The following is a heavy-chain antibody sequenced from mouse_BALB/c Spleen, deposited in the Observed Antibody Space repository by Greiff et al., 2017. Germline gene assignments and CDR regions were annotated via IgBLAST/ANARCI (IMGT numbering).Heavy chain of an antibody. Sequence: EVKVVESGGGLVQPGGSRKLSCAASGFTFSSFGMHWVRQAPEKGLEWVAYISSGSSTIYYADTVKGRFTISRDNPKNTLFLQMTSLRSEDTAMYYCARDIDGSLAWFAYWGQGTLVTVSA. V-gene: IGHV5-17*02. CDR2: ISSGSSTI. D-gene: IGHD2-3*01. CDR3: ARDIDGSLAWFAY. J-gene: IGHJ3*01. CDR1: GFTFSSFG.